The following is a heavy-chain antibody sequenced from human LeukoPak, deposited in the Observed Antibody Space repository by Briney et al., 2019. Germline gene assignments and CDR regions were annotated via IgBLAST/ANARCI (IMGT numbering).Heavy chain of an antibody. D-gene: IGHD2-2*01. V-gene: IGHV4-39*07. CDR2: IYYSGST. CDR3: AREYCSSTSCYEDY. J-gene: IGHJ4*02. CDR1: GGSISGSSYY. Sequence: SETLSLTCTVSGGSISGSSYYWGWIRQPPGKGLEWIGSIYYSGSTYYNPSLKSRVTISVDTSKNQFSLKLSSVTAADTAVYYCAREYCSSTSCYEDYWGQGTLVTVSS.